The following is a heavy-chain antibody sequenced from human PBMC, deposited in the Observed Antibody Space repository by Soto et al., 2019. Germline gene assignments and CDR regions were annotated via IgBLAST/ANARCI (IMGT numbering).Heavy chain of an antibody. D-gene: IGHD1-1*01. Sequence: ASVKVSCKASGYTFTSYDIYWVRQATGQGLERMGWMNPNTGNSGYAQKFQGRVTMTSDTSISTAHMELSSLRSEDTAVYYCARRAETNGWNGFGADKYYFDFWGQGTLVTVSS. V-gene: IGHV1-8*01. CDR1: GYTFTSYD. CDR3: ARRAETNGWNGFGADKYYFDF. CDR2: MNPNTGNS. J-gene: IGHJ4*02.